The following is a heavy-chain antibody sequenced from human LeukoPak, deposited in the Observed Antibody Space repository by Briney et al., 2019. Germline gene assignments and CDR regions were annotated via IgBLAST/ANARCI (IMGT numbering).Heavy chain of an antibody. V-gene: IGHV3-23*01. CDR3: ATYRQVLLPFES. CDR1: GFTFRTYA. D-gene: IGHD2-8*02. J-gene: IGHJ4*02. CDR2: IFPSGGEI. Sequence: GGSLRLSCAASGFTFRTYAMIWVRQPPGKGLEWVSSIFPSGGEIHYADSVRGRFTISRDNSKSTLSLQMNSLRAEDTAIYYCATYRQVLLPFESWGQGTLVTVSS.